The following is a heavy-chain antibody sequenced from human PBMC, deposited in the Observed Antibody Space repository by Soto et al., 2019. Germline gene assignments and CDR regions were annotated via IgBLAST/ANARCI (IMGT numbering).Heavy chain of an antibody. D-gene: IGHD2-2*01. J-gene: IGHJ5*02. CDR1: GFTFSSYA. CDR3: AKDPDIVVVPAAIGNNWFAP. V-gene: IGHV3-23*01. Sequence: EVQLLESGGGLVQPGGSLRLSCAASGFTFSSYAMSWVRQAPGKGLEWVSAISGSGGSTYYADSVKGRFTISRDNSKNALYLQMNSLRAEDTTVYYCAKDPDIVVVPAAIGNNWFAPWGQGTLVTVSS. CDR2: ISGSGGST.